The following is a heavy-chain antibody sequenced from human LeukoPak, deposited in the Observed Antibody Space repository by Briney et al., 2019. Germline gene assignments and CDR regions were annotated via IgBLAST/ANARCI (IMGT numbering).Heavy chain of an antibody. CDR1: GFTFSNAW. CDR3: TTGGSVAGPCYFDY. V-gene: IGHV3-15*01. J-gene: IGHJ4*02. Sequence: GESLRLSCAASGFTFSNAWMSWVRQAPGKGLEWVGRIKSKTDGGTTDYAAPVKGRFTISRDDSKNTLYLQMNSLKTEDTAVYYCTTGGSVAGPCYFDYWGQGTLVTVSS. D-gene: IGHD6-19*01. CDR2: IKSKTDGGTT.